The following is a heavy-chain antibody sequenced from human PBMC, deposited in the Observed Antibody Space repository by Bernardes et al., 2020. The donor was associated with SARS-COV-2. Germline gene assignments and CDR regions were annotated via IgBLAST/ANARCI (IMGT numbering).Heavy chain of an antibody. CDR2: ISYSGNT. Sequence: SETLSLTCAVSGDSISSTSYYWGWIRQPPGKGLEWIGSISYSGNTYYTPSLRSRVTISADTSETQFSLKLTSVTAADTAVYFCARVKVLRRLDWSLSWLEFYIDARGQGTLVTVSA. J-gene: IGHJ4*02. D-gene: IGHD3-3*01. CDR3: ARVKVLRRLDWSLSWLEFYIDA. V-gene: IGHV4-39*01. CDR1: GDSISSTSYY.